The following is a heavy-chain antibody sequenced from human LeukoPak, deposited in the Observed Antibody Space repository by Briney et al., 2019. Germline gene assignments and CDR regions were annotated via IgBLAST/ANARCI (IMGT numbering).Heavy chain of an antibody. Sequence: ASVKVSCKASGYTFNNYGFSWVRQAPGQGLEWMGWINPNDGNTDYAQKFQGRVSVTTDTSTSTAYMELWSLTSDDTAVYFCARDRLSLVTTIIFDYWGQGTLVTVSS. J-gene: IGHJ4*02. D-gene: IGHD5-12*01. CDR1: GYTFNNYG. CDR3: ARDRLSLVTTIIFDY. CDR2: INPNDGNT. V-gene: IGHV1-18*01.